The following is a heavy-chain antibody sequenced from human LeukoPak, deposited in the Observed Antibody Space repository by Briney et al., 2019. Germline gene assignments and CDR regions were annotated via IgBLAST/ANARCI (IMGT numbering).Heavy chain of an antibody. Sequence: SETLSLTCTVSGDSLISYYWSCIRQPPEKGLEWIGYIYYTGSTNYNPSLKSRVTISLDTSKTQFSLKLSSVTAADTAVYYCARLYGGNSNNYYCDYWGQGTLATVSS. V-gene: IGHV4-59*08. CDR3: ARLYGGNSNNYYCDY. CDR2: IYYTGST. CDR1: GDSLISYY. D-gene: IGHD4-23*01. J-gene: IGHJ4*02.